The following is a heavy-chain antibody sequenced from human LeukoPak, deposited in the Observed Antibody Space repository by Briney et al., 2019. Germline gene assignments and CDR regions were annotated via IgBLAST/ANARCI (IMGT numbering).Heavy chain of an antibody. CDR2: IFYSGSS. Sequence: SETLSLTCTVSGGSISSYYWSWFRQPPGKGLEWIGYIFYSGSSSYNPSLKSRVTISVDTSKNQFSLRLNSVTAADTAMYYCAGNDYGDYKSSFDYWGQGTLVTVSS. V-gene: IGHV4-59*01. J-gene: IGHJ4*02. D-gene: IGHD4-17*01. CDR3: AGNDYGDYKSSFDY. CDR1: GGSISSYY.